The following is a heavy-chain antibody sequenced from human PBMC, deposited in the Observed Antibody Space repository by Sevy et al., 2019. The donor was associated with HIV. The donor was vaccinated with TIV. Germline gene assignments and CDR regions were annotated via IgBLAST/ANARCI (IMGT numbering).Heavy chain of an antibody. D-gene: IGHD1-26*01. CDR1: GLTFSSYA. CDR2: ISYDGSNK. CDR3: ARTEWELLPFDY. J-gene: IGHJ4*02. Sequence: GGSLRLSCAASGLTFSSYAMHWVRQAPGKGLEWVAVISYDGSNKYYADSVKGRFTISRDNSKNTLYLQMNSLRAEDTAVYDCARTEWELLPFDYWGQGTLVTVSS. V-gene: IGHV3-30-3*01.